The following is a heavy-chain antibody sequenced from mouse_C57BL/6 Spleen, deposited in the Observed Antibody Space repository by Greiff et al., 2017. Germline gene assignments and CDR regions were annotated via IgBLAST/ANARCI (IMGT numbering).Heavy chain of an antibody. CDR1: GYTFTDYY. J-gene: IGHJ2*01. Sequence: EVQLQQSGPELVKPGASVKISCKASGYTFTDYYMNWVKQSHGKSLEWIGDINPNNGGTSYNQKFKGKATFTVDKSSSTAYMELRSLTSEDSAVYYCAREGRGYFDYWGQGTTLTVSS. V-gene: IGHV1-26*01. CDR3: AREGRGYFDY. D-gene: IGHD3-3*01. CDR2: INPNNGGT.